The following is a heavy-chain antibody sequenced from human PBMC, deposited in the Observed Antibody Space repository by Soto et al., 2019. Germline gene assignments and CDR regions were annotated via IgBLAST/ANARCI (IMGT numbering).Heavy chain of an antibody. J-gene: IGHJ4*02. D-gene: IGHD6-19*01. Sequence: GGSLRLSCAASGFTFSSYAMSWVRQAPGKGLEWVSAISGSGGSTYYADSVKGRFTISRDNSKNTLYLQMNSLRAEDTAVYYSANGRGVAVAGTAYFGYWGQGTLVTVSS. CDR2: ISGSGGST. CDR1: GFTFSSYA. CDR3: ANGRGVAVAGTAYFGY. V-gene: IGHV3-23*01.